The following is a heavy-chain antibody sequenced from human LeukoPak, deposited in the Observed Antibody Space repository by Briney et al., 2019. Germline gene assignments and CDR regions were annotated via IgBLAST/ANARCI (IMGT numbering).Heavy chain of an antibody. CDR3: ARSGVTHATVNWFDP. CDR2: ITSATSSSTKV. Sequence: PGGSLRLSCAASGFIFSNYAMHWVRQAPGKGLEWVASITSATSSSTKVYYSDSLKGRFTISRDNAKSSLRLQMNGLRDEDTAIYYWARSGVTHATVNWFDPWGQGTLVTVSS. J-gene: IGHJ5*02. V-gene: IGHV3-21*01. D-gene: IGHD2-21*02. CDR1: GFIFSNYA.